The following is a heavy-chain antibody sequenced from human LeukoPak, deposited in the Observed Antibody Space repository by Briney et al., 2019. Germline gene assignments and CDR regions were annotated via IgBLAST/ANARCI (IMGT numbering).Heavy chain of an antibody. Sequence: SETLSLTCTVSGDSISSFYWSWIRQPPGEGLEWIGYIYYSGSTNYNPSLKSRVTISVDTSKNQFSLKLSSVTAADTAVYYCARDQGYGHNLNAFDIWGQGTMVTVSS. CDR2: IYYSGST. V-gene: IGHV4-59*01. CDR1: GDSISSFY. CDR3: ARDQGYGHNLNAFDI. J-gene: IGHJ3*02. D-gene: IGHD1-1*01.